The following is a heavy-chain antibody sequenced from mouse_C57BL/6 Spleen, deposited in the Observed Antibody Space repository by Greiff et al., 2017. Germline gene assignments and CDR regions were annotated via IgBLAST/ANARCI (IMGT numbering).Heavy chain of an antibody. CDR3: ARRYYYGSSPWFAY. CDR1: GYTFTDYY. J-gene: IGHJ3*01. Sequence: QVQLQQSGPELVKPGASVKISCKASGYTFTDYYINWVKQRPGQGLEWIGWIFPGSGSTYYNEKFKGKATLTVDKSSSTAYMLLISLTSEDSAVYFCARRYYYGSSPWFAYWGQGTLVTVSA. D-gene: IGHD1-1*01. V-gene: IGHV1-75*01. CDR2: IFPGSGST.